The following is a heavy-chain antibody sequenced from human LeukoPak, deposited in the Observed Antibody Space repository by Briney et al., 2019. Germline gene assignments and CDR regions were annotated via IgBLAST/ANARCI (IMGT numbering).Heavy chain of an antibody. CDR2: ISSGSSDI. J-gene: IGHJ5*02. Sequence: GGSLSLSCVPSTFPSTKFSMIWVRQAPGEGLEWVSYISSGSSDIYYAGSVKGRFTISRDNAKNSLYLQMNSLRAEDTAVYYCARDARGYYNWFDPWGQGTLVTVSS. CDR1: TFPSTKFS. CDR3: ARDARGYYNWFDP. V-gene: IGHV3-21*05. D-gene: IGHD2-15*01.